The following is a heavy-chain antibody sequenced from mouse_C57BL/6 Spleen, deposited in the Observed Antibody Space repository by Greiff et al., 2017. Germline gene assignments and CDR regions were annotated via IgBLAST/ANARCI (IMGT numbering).Heavy chain of an antibody. CDR3: ARSYYGSSYGYFDV. CDR2: IYPGDGDT. D-gene: IGHD1-1*01. Sequence: QVQLQQSGAELVKPGASVKISCKASGYAFSSYWMNWVKQRPGQGLEWIGQIYPGDGDTNYNGKFKGKATLTADKSSITAYMQLSSLTSEDSAVYFCARSYYGSSYGYFDVWGTGTTVTVSS. CDR1: GYAFSSYW. V-gene: IGHV1-80*01. J-gene: IGHJ1*03.